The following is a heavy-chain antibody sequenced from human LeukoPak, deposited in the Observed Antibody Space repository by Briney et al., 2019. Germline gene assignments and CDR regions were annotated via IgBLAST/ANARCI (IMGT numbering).Heavy chain of an antibody. J-gene: IGHJ3*02. CDR1: GFTFRTYD. CDR3: ARDSLDAFDI. CDR2: ISASGGTT. Sequence: GGSLRLSCAASGFTFRTYDMSWVRQAPGKGLEWVSTISASGGTTYYADSVKGRFTISRDNSKNTLCLQMNSLRAEDTAVYYCARDSLDAFDIWGQGTMVTVSS. V-gene: IGHV3-23*01.